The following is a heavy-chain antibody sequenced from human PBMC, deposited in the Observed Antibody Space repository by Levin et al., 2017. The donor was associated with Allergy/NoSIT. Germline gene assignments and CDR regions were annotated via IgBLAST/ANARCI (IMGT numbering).Heavy chain of an antibody. CDR2: IEASGGT. CDR1: CDSIHNFY. CDR3: ARDLGYSYATGGCFDP. V-gene: IGHV4-4*07. D-gene: IGHD1-26*01. J-gene: IGHJ5*02. Sequence: SQTLSLTCTVSCDSIHNFYWTWIRQPAGKGLEWIGRIEASGGTNYNASLRSRVTLSVDTSKNQFSLRLTSVTAADTAVYYCARDLGYSYATGGCFDPWGQGTLVTVSS.